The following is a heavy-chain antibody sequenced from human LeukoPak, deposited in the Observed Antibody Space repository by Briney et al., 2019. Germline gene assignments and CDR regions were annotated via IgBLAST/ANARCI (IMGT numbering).Heavy chain of an antibody. V-gene: IGHV3-48*03. CDR2: ISSSGSTI. CDR1: GFTFSSYE. D-gene: IGHD6-19*01. J-gene: IGHJ4*02. Sequence: GVSLRLSCAASGFTFSSYEMNWVRQAPGKGLEWISYISSSGSTIYYADSVKGRFTISRDNAKNSLYLQMNSLRAEDTAVYYCARLDASGLDYWGQGTLVTVSS. CDR3: ARLDASGLDY.